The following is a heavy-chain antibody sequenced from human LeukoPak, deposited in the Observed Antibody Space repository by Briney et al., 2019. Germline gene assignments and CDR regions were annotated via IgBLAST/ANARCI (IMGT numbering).Heavy chain of an antibody. CDR1: GFTFSDYY. D-gene: IGHD3-22*01. V-gene: IGHV3-11*01. J-gene: IGHJ4*02. CDR3: ARESGYYDSSGYVDY. Sequence: SGGSLRLSCAASGFTFSDYYMSWIRQAPGKGLEWVSYISSSGSTIYYADSVKGRFTISRDNAKNSLYLRMNSLRAEDTAVYYCARESGYYDSSGYVDYWGQGTLVTVSS. CDR2: ISSSGSTI.